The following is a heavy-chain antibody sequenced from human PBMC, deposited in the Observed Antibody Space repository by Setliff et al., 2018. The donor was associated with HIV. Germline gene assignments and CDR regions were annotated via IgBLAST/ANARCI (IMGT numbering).Heavy chain of an antibody. CDR2: IYYRGST. V-gene: IGHV4-34*01. J-gene: IGHJ5*02. CDR3: ARRIDNSGSLPAKNWFDT. D-gene: IGHD3-10*01. Sequence: PSETLSLTCAVYGGSFNGYYWSWIRQPPGKGLEWIGSIYYRGSTYYNPSLKSRVTISVDTSKNQFSLKLRSVTAADTAVYYCARRIDNSGSLPAKNWFDTWGQGRLVTVSS. CDR1: GGSFNGYY.